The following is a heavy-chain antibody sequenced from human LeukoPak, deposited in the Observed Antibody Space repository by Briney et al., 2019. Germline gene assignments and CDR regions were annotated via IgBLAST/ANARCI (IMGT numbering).Heavy chain of an antibody. CDR2: IYSAGTT. CDR3: ARDLAPLLWFGEPREV. D-gene: IGHD3-10*01. CDR1: GFNVSKSY. J-gene: IGHJ6*04. Sequence: GGSLRLSCAASGFNVSKSYLSWVRQAPGKGLEWVAVIYSAGTTYYADSVKGRFTISREESTNTLYLQMNSLSAEDTAVYYCARDLAPLLWFGEPREVWGKGTTVTVSS. V-gene: IGHV3-53*01.